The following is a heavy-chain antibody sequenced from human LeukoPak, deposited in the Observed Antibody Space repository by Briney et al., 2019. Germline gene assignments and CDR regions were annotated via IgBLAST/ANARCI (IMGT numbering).Heavy chain of an antibody. CDR2: INPNSGGT. Sequence: GASVKVSCKASGYTFTGYFMHWVRQAPGQGLEWMGWINPNSGGTNYAQKFQGRVTMTRDTSISTAYMELSRLRSDDTAVYYCARTSYYYDSSGYQDWGQGTLVTVSS. CDR3: ARTSYYYDSSGYQD. V-gene: IGHV1-2*02. CDR1: GYTFTGYF. J-gene: IGHJ4*02. D-gene: IGHD3-22*01.